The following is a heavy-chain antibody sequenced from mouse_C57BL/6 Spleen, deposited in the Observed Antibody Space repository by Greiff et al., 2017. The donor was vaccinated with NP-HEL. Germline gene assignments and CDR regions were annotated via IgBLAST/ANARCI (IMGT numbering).Heavy chain of an antibody. V-gene: IGHV1-18*01. Sequence: VQLQESGPELVKPGASVKIPCKASGYTFTDYNMDWVKQSHGKSLEWIGDINPNNGGTIYNQKCKGKATLTVDKSSSTAYMELRSLTSEDTAVYYCARWGSSGLWFAYWGQGTLVTVSA. CDR2: INPNNGGT. D-gene: IGHD3-2*02. J-gene: IGHJ3*01. CDR1: GYTFTDYN. CDR3: ARWGSSGLWFAY.